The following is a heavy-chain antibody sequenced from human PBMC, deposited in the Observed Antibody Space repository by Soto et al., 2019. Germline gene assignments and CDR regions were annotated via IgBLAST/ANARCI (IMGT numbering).Heavy chain of an antibody. CDR3: ARLPVGATRYFDY. CDR2: FSAYNGNT. CDR1: GYTFTNYG. D-gene: IGHD1-26*01. Sequence: QVQLVQSGAEVKKPGASVKVSCKASGYTFTNYGITWVRQAPGQGLEWMGWFSAYNGNTNYAQRLQGRVTMTTDTXTSTAYRELRSLRSDDTAVYYCARLPVGATRYFDYWGQGTLVTVSS. V-gene: IGHV1-18*01. J-gene: IGHJ4*02.